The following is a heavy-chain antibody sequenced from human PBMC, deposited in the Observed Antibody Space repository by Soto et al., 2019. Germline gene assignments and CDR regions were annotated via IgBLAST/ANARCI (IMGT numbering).Heavy chain of an antibody. J-gene: IGHJ6*02. V-gene: IGHV5-10-1*01. CDR3: ARHMRDGMDV. CDR2: IDPSDSYT. D-gene: IGHD2-21*01. CDR1: GYSFTNYW. Sequence: ESLKISCKGSGYSFTNYWISLVRQLPGKGLDWMGRIDPSDSYTNYSPSFQGHVTISADKSISTAYLQWSGLKASDTAMYYCARHMRDGMDVWGQGTTVTVSS.